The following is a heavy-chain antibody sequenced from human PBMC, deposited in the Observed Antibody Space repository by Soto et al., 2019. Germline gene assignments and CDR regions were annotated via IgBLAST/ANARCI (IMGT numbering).Heavy chain of an antibody. Sequence: QVQLVQSGAEVKKPGSSVKVSCKASGGTFSSYTISWVRQAPGQGLEWMGRIIPILGIANYAQKFQGRVTITADKSTSTAYMELSSLRSEDTAVYYCARESRCSSTRCYPPLYYYYMDVWGKGTTVTVSS. CDR2: IIPILGIA. D-gene: IGHD2-2*01. CDR1: GGTFSSYT. V-gene: IGHV1-69*08. CDR3: ARESRCSSTRCYPPLYYYYMDV. J-gene: IGHJ6*03.